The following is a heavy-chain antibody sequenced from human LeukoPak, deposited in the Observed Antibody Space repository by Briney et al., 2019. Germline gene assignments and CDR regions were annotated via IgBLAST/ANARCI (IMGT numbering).Heavy chain of an antibody. CDR1: GGTFSSYA. CDR2: IIPIFGTA. Sequence: ASVKVSCKASGGTFSSYAISWVRQAPGQGLEWMGGIIPIFGTANYAQKFQGRVTITADESTSTAYMELSSLRSEDTAVYYCARALTSVTTYHDAFDIWGQGTMVTDSS. V-gene: IGHV1-69*13. J-gene: IGHJ3*02. CDR3: ARALTSVTTYHDAFDI. D-gene: IGHD4-17*01.